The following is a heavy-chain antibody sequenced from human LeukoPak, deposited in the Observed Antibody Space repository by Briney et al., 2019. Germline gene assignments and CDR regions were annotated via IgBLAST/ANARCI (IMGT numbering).Heavy chain of an antibody. CDR3: ARDGGYYGSGRDPQGWFDP. Sequence: SVKVSCKASGGTFSSYTISWVRQAPGQGLEWMGRIIPILGMANYAQKFQGRVTITADESTSTAYMELSSLRSEDTAVYYCARDGGYYGSGRDPQGWFDPWGQGTLVTVSS. CDR1: GGTFSSYT. D-gene: IGHD3-10*01. V-gene: IGHV1-69*04. CDR2: IIPILGMA. J-gene: IGHJ5*02.